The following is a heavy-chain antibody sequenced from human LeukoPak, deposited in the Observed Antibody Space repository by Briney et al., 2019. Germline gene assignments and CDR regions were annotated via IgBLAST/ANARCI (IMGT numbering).Heavy chain of an antibody. Sequence: GESLKISCKGSGYSFTSYWIAWVRQMPGKGLEWMGIIYPGDSDTRYSPSFQGQVTISADKSISTAYLQWSSLKASDTAVYYCARQDFDGYCSSTTCPPFFDFWGQGTLVTVSS. CDR2: IYPGDSDT. CDR3: ARQDFDGYCSSTTCPPFFDF. V-gene: IGHV5-51*01. CDR1: GYSFTSYW. J-gene: IGHJ4*02. D-gene: IGHD2-2*01.